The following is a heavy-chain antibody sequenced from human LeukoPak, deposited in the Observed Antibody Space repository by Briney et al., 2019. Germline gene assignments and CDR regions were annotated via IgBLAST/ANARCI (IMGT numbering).Heavy chain of an antibody. J-gene: IGHJ4*02. V-gene: IGHV1-18*01. Sequence: GASVKVSCKTSGYTFTTYGISWVRQAPGQGLEWMGWISTYNDNTNYAQSLQGRVTMTTDTSTSTAYMELRSLRSDDTAVYYCARRSGSYPNYFDYWGQGTLVTVSS. CDR2: ISTYNDNT. CDR1: GYTFTTYG. D-gene: IGHD1-26*01. CDR3: ARRSGSYPNYFDY.